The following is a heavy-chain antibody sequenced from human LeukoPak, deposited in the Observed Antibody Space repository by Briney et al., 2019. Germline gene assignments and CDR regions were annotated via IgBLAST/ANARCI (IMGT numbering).Heavy chain of an antibody. D-gene: IGHD1-26*01. CDR2: ISDSGTA. CDR1: IESFSGYH. CDR3: ARGQGVTLIKVGKNWFDP. Sequence: SETLSLTCAVYIESFSGYHWNWIRQTPGKGLEWIGEISDSGTANINPSLRRRVSLSIDTSKNQFSLDMRCMTPADTGVYYCARGQGVTLIKVGKNWFDPWSQGTPVIVSP. J-gene: IGHJ5*02. V-gene: IGHV4-34*01.